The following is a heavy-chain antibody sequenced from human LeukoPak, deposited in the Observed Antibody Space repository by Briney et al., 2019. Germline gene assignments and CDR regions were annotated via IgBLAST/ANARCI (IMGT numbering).Heavy chain of an antibody. Sequence: ASVKVSRKASGYTFTGYYMHWVRQAPGQGLEWMGRINPNSGGTNYAQKFQGRVTMTRDTSISTAYMELSRLRSDDTAVYYCAREVPIRPRSSQGWFDPWGQGTLVTVSS. CDR1: GYTFTGYY. V-gene: IGHV1-2*06. J-gene: IGHJ5*02. CDR3: AREVPIRPRSSQGWFDP. D-gene: IGHD2-15*01. CDR2: INPNSGGT.